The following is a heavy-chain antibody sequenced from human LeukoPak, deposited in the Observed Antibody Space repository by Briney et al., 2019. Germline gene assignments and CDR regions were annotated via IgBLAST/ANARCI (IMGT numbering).Heavy chain of an antibody. CDR3: ARELSGGYFDY. V-gene: IGHV1-46*01. Sequence: ASVKVSCRASGYTFTRYYMHWVRQAPGQGPEWMGIINPSGGTTHYAQKFQGRVTMTRDTSTSTVYMDLSSLRSEDTAVYYCARELSGGYFDYWGQGALVTVSS. J-gene: IGHJ4*02. D-gene: IGHD2-2*01. CDR1: GYTFTRYY. CDR2: INPSGGTT.